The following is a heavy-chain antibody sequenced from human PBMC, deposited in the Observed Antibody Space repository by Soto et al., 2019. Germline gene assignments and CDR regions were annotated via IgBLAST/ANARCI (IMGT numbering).Heavy chain of an antibody. V-gene: IGHV1-46*01. D-gene: IGHD3-22*01. CDR2: INPSGGST. CDR1: GNTFTSYY. J-gene: IGHJ3*02. CDR3: ARDIGTRIYYYDSSGPRDDAFDI. Sequence: ASVKVSCKASGNTFTSYYMHWVRQAPGQGLEWMGIINPSGGSTSYAQKFQGRVTMTRDTSTSTVYMELSSLRSEDTAVYYCARDIGTRIYYYDSSGPRDDAFDIWGQGTMVTVSS.